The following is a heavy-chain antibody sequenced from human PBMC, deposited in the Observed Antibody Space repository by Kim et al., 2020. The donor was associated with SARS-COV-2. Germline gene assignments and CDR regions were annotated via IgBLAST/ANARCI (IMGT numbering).Heavy chain of an antibody. J-gene: IGHJ4*02. V-gene: IGHV3-23*01. Sequence: GGSLRLSCAASGFTFSTYAMSWVRQAPGKGLEWVSTISGSAGRTYYADSVKGRFTISRDNSKNTLYLQMNSLRAEDTAVYYCARGVGVGRGHWGQGTLVT. D-gene: IGHD2-8*01. CDR2: ISGSAGRT. CDR3: ARGVGVGRGH. CDR1: GFTFSTYA.